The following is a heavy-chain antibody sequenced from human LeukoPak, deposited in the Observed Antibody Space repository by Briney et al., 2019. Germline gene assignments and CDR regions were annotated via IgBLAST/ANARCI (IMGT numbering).Heavy chain of an antibody. CDR3: ARTPEGGYSYGYFYYYYMDV. J-gene: IGHJ6*03. CDR2: IYHSGST. CDR1: GGSISSSNW. V-gene: IGHV4-4*02. D-gene: IGHD5-18*01. Sequence: PSGTLSLTCAVSGGSISSSNWWSWVRQPPGEGLEWIGEIYHSGSTNYNPSLKSRATISVDKSKTQFSLKLSSVTAADTAVYYCARTPEGGYSYGYFYYYYMDVWGKGTTVTISS.